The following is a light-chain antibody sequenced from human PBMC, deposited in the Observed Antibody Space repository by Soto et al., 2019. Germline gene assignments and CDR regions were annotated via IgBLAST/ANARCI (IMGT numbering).Light chain of an antibody. CDR1: QSIGSW. Sequence: DIQMTQSPSTLSASVGDRVTITCRASQSIGSWLAWYQQKPGKAPKVLIYAASTLESGVPSRFSGSGVGTEFTLTISSLQPDDFATYYCQQYNSYSLTFGGGTKVEI. CDR2: AAS. V-gene: IGKV1-5*03. CDR3: QQYNSYSLT. J-gene: IGKJ4*01.